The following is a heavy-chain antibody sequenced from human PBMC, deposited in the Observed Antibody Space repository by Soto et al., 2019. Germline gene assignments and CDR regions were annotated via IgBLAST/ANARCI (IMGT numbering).Heavy chain of an antibody. J-gene: IGHJ6*02. CDR3: ARPHYYGSGSYYNYYYYYGMDV. Sequence: QVQLVESGGGVVQPGRSLRLSCAASGFTFSSYAMHWVRQAPGKGLEWVAVISYDGSNKYYADSVKGRFTISRDNSKNTLYLPMNSLRAEDTAVYYCARPHYYGSGSYYNYYYYYGMDVWGQGTTVTVSS. D-gene: IGHD3-10*01. CDR2: ISYDGSNK. V-gene: IGHV3-30-3*01. CDR1: GFTFSSYA.